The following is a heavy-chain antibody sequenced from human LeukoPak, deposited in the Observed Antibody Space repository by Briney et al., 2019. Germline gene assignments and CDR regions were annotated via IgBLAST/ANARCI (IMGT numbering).Heavy chain of an antibody. CDR1: GFTFSSYS. J-gene: IGHJ3*02. CDR2: ISSSSSYI. CDR3: ARDSSSWSFGAFDI. V-gene: IGHV3-21*01. D-gene: IGHD6-13*01. Sequence: PGGYLRLYCAASGFTFSSYSMNWVRQAPGKGLEWVSSISSSSSYIYYADSVRGRFTISRDNAKNSLYLQMNSLRAEDTAVYYCARDSSSWSFGAFDIWGQGTMVTVSS.